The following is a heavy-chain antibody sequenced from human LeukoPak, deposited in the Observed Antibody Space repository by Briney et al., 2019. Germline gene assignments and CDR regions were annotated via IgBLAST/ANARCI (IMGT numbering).Heavy chain of an antibody. CDR3: ARDTTNYDFWSGYEYYFDY. J-gene: IGHJ4*02. CDR1: GFTFSSYS. CDR2: ISSISSYI. V-gene: IGHV3-21*01. Sequence: PGGSLRLSCAASGFTFSSYSMNWVRQAPGKGLEWVSSISSISSYIYYADSVKGRFTISRDNATKSLYLQMNSLRAEDTAVYYCARDTTNYDFWSGYEYYFDYWGQGTLVTVSS. D-gene: IGHD3-3*01.